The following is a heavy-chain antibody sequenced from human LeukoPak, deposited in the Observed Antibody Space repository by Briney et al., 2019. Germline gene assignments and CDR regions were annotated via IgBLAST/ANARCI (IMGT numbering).Heavy chain of an antibody. V-gene: IGHV4-34*01. D-gene: IGHD5-18*01. CDR1: GGSFSGYY. J-gene: IGHJ4*02. Sequence: SETLSLTCAVYGGSFSGYYWSWIRQPPGKGLEWIGEINHSGSTNYNPSLKSRVTISVDTSKNQFSLKLSSVTAADTAVYYCARGRGQQLWLYWGQGTLVTVSS. CDR3: ARGRGQQLWLY. CDR2: INHSGST.